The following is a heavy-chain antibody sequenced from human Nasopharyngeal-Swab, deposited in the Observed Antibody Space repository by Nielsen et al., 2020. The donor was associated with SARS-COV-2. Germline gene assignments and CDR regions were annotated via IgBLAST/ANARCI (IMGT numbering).Heavy chain of an antibody. D-gene: IGHD5-24*01. Sequence: GESLKISCKGSGYSFTSYWIGWVRQMPGKGLEWMGRIDPSDSYTNYSPSFQGHVTISADKSISTAYLQWSSLKASDTAMYYCATGRDGYNWDFDYWGQGTLVTVSS. CDR2: IDPSDSYT. V-gene: IGHV5-10-1*01. J-gene: IGHJ4*02. CDR1: GYSFTSYW. CDR3: ATGRDGYNWDFDY.